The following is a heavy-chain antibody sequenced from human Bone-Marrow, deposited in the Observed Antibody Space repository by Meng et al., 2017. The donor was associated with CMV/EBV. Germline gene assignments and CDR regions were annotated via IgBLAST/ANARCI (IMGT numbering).Heavy chain of an antibody. CDR3: ARKLDSSSWSGADH. D-gene: IGHD6-13*01. J-gene: IGHJ4*02. CDR2: ISSSSSYI. V-gene: IGHV3-21*01. CDR1: GFTFSDYS. Sequence: GGSLRLSCAASGFTFSDYSMNWVRQAPGKGLEWVSSISSSSSYIYYTDSVKSQFTISRDNAKSSLYLHMNSLIAEDTAVYYCARKLDSSSWSGADHWGQGTLVTVSS.